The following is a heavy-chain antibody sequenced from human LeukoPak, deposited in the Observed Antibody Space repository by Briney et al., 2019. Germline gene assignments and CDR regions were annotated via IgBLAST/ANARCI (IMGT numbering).Heavy chain of an antibody. CDR1: GFTFSSYA. CDR2: ISGSGGST. V-gene: IGHV3-23*01. CDR3: AKDFYDYSNYPIFDY. J-gene: IGHJ4*02. D-gene: IGHD4-11*01. Sequence: GGSLRLSCAASGFTFSSYAMSWVRQAPGKGLEWVSAISGSGGSTYYADSVKGRFTISRDNSKNTLYLQMNSLRAEDTAVYYCAKDFYDYSNYPIFDYWGQGTLVTVSS.